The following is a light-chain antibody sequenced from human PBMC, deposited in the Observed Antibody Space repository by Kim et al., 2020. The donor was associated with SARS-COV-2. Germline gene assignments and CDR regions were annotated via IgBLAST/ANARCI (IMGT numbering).Light chain of an antibody. CDR1: VNVCIT. J-gene: IGKJ4*01. V-gene: IGKV3D-11*03. CDR2: DAA. Sequence: PGESAPLSRRASVNVCITVTWYQTRPGQAPRLLIYDAAIRAAGIPDRFSGSGAGTEFTLSIGSLAPEEFAMYYCKQRGSWPPALTFGGGTKVDIK. CDR3: KQRGSWPPALT.